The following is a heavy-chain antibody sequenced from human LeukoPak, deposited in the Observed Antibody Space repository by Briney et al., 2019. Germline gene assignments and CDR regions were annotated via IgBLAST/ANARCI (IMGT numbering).Heavy chain of an antibody. CDR2: IRYDESNR. CDR3: AREKVGAIDY. Sequence: SGGSLRLSCEASGFSFSSYGMHWVRQAPGKGLEWVAFIRYDESNRYYADSVKGRFTISRDNSKNTVYLQVSSLRAEDTAVYYCAREKVGAIDYRGQGTLVTVS. D-gene: IGHD1-26*01. J-gene: IGHJ4*02. CDR1: GFSFSSYG. V-gene: IGHV3-30*02.